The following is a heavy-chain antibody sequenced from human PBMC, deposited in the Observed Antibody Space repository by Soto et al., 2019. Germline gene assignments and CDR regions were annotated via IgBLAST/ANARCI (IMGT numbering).Heavy chain of an antibody. CDR1: RFTFSTYG. D-gene: IGHD6-13*01. V-gene: IGHV3-30*03. Sequence: QVQLVESGGGVVQPGRSLRLSCAASRFTFSTYGMHWVRQAPGKGLEWVAVISHDGSNKYYADSVKGRFTISRDNSKNTLYLQMNSLRAEDTAVYYCARDLAYSSSYIDYWGQGTLVTVSS. CDR3: ARDLAYSSSYIDY. J-gene: IGHJ4*02. CDR2: ISHDGSNK.